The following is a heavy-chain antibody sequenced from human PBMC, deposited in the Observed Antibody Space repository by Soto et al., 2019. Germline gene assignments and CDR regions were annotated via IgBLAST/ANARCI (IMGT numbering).Heavy chain of an antibody. CDR3: ARGIQYRYGMDV. CDR2: INGGGSST. Sequence: TSETLSLTCAVYGGSFSGYYWMHWVRQAPGSGLVWVSRINGGGSSTFYADSVKGRFTISRDNAKNTVYLQMNSLRVEDTAVYYCARGIQYRYGMDVWGQGTTVTVSS. J-gene: IGHJ6*02. CDR1: GGSFSGYYW. V-gene: IGHV3-74*01. D-gene: IGHD5-18*01.